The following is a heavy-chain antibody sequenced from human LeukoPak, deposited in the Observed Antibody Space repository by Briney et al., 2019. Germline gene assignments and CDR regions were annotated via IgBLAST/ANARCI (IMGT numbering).Heavy chain of an antibody. D-gene: IGHD3-16*02. CDR3: ARADVWGSYRYTPPDY. CDR1: GFTFSSYE. V-gene: IGHV3-48*01. Sequence: GGSLRLSCAASGFTFSSYEMNWVRQAPGKGLEWVSYISSSSSTIYYADSVKGRFTISRDNAKNSLYLQMNSLRAEDTAVYYCARADVWGSYRYTPPDYWGQGTLVTVSS. CDR2: ISSSSSTI. J-gene: IGHJ4*02.